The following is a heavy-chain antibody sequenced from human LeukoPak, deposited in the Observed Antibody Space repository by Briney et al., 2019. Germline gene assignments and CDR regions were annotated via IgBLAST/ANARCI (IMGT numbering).Heavy chain of an antibody. CDR1: GFTVSSNY. V-gene: IGHV3-66*01. J-gene: IGHJ6*03. Sequence: GGSLRLSCAASGFTVSSNYMSWVRQAPGKGLEWVSVIYSGGSTYYADSVKGRFTISRDNSKNTLYLQMNSLRAEDTAVYYCARDMITMVRGNNYYYYMDVWGKGTTVTISS. D-gene: IGHD3-10*01. CDR2: IYSGGST. CDR3: ARDMITMVRGNNYYYYMDV.